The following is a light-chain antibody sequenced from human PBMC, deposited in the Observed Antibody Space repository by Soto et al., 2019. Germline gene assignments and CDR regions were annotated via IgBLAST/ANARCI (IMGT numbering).Light chain of an antibody. CDR1: QSVRSN. CDR3: QQYDNWPRT. J-gene: IGKJ1*01. V-gene: IGKV3-15*01. CDR2: DAS. Sequence: ENVMTQSPATLSVSPGERATLSFRSSQSVRSNLAWYQQKPGKPPRLLIYDASTRATGIPSRFSGSGSGTEFTLTISSLKPEDFAVYYCQQYDNWPRTFGQGTKV.